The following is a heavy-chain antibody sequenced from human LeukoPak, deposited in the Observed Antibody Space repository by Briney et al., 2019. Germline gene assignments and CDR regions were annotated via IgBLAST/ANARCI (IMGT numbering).Heavy chain of an antibody. J-gene: IGHJ6*03. CDR1: GFTFSDYY. CDR2: ISSSGSTI. CDR3: ARVSGGSYYYYMDV. Sequence: GSLRLSCAASGFTFSDYYMSWIRQAPGKGLEWVSYISSSGSTIYYADSVKGRFTISRDNAKNSLYLQMNSLRAEVTAVYYCARVSGGSYYYYMDVWGKGTTVTVSS. D-gene: IGHD2-15*01. V-gene: IGHV3-11*04.